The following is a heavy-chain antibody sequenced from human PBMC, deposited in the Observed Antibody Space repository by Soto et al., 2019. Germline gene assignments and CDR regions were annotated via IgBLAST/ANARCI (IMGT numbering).Heavy chain of an antibody. D-gene: IGHD1-1*01. Sequence: ASVKVSCKASGYTFSNYYIHWVRQAPGQGLEWMGWINPNSGGTKYAPKFQGGVTMTRDTSITTAYMELSRLRSGDTAVYYCAREPATAKPEGVDFWGQGTLVTVSS. CDR3: AREPATAKPEGVDF. CDR2: INPNSGGT. CDR1: GYTFSNYY. J-gene: IGHJ4*02. V-gene: IGHV1-2*02.